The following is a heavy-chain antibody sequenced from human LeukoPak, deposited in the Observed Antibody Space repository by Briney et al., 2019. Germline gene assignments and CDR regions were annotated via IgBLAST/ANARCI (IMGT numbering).Heavy chain of an antibody. CDR1: GGSISTYY. CDR3: ARQGRAGTTFDY. V-gene: IGHV4-59*01. Sequence: SETLSLTCTVSGGSISTYYWSWIRQPPGKGLEWIGYIYYSGSTNYNPSLKSRVTISVDTSKNQFSLNLSSVTAADTAVYYCARQGRAGTTFDYWGQGTLVTVSS. CDR2: IYYSGST. D-gene: IGHD6-19*01. J-gene: IGHJ4*02.